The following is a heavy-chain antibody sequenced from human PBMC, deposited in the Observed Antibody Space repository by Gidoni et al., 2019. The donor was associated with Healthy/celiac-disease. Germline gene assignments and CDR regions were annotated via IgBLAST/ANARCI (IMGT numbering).Heavy chain of an antibody. Sequence: QVQLVESGGGVVQPGRSMSPSCAAAVFTFSSYAMHLVRQAPGKGLEWVAVIAYDGSNKYYADSVKGRFTISRDNSKNTLYLQMNSLRAEDTAVYYCARDQGYWGQGTLVTVSA. V-gene: IGHV3-30-3*01. CDR1: VFTFSSYA. CDR3: ARDQGY. CDR2: IAYDGSNK. J-gene: IGHJ4*02.